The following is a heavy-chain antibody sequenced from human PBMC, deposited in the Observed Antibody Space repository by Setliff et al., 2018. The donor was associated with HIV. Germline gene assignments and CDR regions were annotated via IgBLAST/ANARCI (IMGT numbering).Heavy chain of an antibody. CDR2: INHSGST. J-gene: IGHJ5*02. V-gene: IGHV4-34*01. Sequence: PSETLSLTCAVYGGSFSGYYWSWIRQPPGKGLEWIGEINHSGSTNYNMSLWSRVTISVDTLKNQFSMKLSSVIATDTAVYYCARDLNRGYSGYVYNWFDPWGQGTLVTVSS. CDR1: GGSFSGYY. CDR3: ARDLNRGYSGYVYNWFDP. D-gene: IGHD5-12*01.